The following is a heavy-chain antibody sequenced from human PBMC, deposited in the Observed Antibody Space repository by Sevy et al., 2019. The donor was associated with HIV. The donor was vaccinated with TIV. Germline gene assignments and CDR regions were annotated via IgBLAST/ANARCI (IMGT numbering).Heavy chain of an antibody. CDR2: IWYDGSNK. J-gene: IGHJ6*03. CDR1: GFTFSSNG. Sequence: GGSLRLSCAASGFTFSSNGMHWVRQAPGKGLEWVAVIWYDGSNKYYADSVKGRFTISRDNSKNTLYLQMNSLRAEDTAVYYCARSNSGSYLPYYYYMDVWGKGTTVTVSS. CDR3: ARSNSGSYLPYYYYMDV. D-gene: IGHD1-26*01. V-gene: IGHV3-33*08.